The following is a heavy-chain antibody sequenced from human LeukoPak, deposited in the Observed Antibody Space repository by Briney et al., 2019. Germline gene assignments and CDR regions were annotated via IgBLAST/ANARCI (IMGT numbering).Heavy chain of an antibody. D-gene: IGHD3-10*01. CDR3: TRILQRGYYYYMDV. V-gene: IGHV3-73*01. J-gene: IGHJ6*03. Sequence: GGSLRLSCAASGFTFSGSAMHWVRQASGKGLEWVGRTRSKANSHATAYAASVKGRFTISRDDSKNTAYLQMNSLKTEDTAVYYCTRILQRGYYYYMDVWGKGTTVTVSS. CDR2: TRSKANSHAT. CDR1: GFTFSGSA.